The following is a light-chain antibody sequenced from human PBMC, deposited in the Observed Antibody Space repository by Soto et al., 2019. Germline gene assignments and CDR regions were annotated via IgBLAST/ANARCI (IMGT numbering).Light chain of an antibody. V-gene: IGKV3-20*01. Sequence: EIVLTQSPGTLSLSPGERATLSCRASQSVFTKYLAWYQQKSVQAPRLLIYATSSRATGIPDRFSGSGSGRDFTLTISRLEPEDFAVYYCQQYAGSPRTFGQGTKVEIK. CDR3: QQYAGSPRT. J-gene: IGKJ1*01. CDR1: QSVFTKY. CDR2: ATS.